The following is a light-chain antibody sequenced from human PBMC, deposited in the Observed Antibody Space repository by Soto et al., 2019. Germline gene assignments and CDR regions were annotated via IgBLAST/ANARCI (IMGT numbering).Light chain of an antibody. Sequence: ILLMQSPGTLSLSPGQRATLSCRASESVSRNYIAWYQQKPGQAPRLLIFATSNTATGIPDRFGGSGSETEFTLTISGLEPEDSAVYYCQYCGTSRTFGQGTKVDIK. CDR2: ATS. CDR1: ESVSRNY. CDR3: QYCGTSRT. J-gene: IGKJ1*01. V-gene: IGKV3-20*01.